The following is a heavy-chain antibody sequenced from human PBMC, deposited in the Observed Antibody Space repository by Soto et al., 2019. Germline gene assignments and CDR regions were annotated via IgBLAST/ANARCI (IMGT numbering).Heavy chain of an antibody. D-gene: IGHD1-1*01. CDR1: GYVLTSHA. V-gene: IGHV1-3*04. CDR2: IDTGNHNT. CDR3: SRDTLCDPRGVEAQHDDYFDY. Sequence: QVRLVQSGAEVKKPGASVKVFCNVSGYVLTSHALHWLRQAPGQSLEWMGWIDTGNHNTKYSQQFLARVTITADTFANTADLELSSLTSDDTAVYYCSRDTLCDPRGVEAQHDDYFDYWGQGTLVTVAS. J-gene: IGHJ4*02.